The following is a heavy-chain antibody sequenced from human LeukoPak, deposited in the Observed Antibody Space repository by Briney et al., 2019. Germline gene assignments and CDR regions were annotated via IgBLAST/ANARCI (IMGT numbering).Heavy chain of an antibody. CDR3: ARGCSSTSCYHYFDY. J-gene: IGHJ4*02. CDR1: GGSFSGYY. Sequence: PETLSLTCAVYGGSFSGYYWSWIRQPPGKGLEWIGEINHSGSTNYNPSLKSRVTISVDTSKNQFSLKLSSVTAADTAVYYCARGCSSTSCYHYFDYWGQGTLVTVSS. CDR2: INHSGST. D-gene: IGHD2-2*01. V-gene: IGHV4-34*01.